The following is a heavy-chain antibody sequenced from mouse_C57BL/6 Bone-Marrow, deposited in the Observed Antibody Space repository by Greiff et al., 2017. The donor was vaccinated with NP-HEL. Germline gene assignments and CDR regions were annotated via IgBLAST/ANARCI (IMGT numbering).Heavy chain of an antibody. CDR2: IRSKSNNYAT. CDR1: GFSFNTYA. Sequence: EVKLVESGGGLVQPKGSLKLSCAASGFSFNTYAMNWVRQAPGKGLEWVARIRSKSNNYATDYAASVKDRFTISRDASESMLYLQINSLTTEDTAMYYCVRHAVLYAMDYWGQGTSLTVSS. J-gene: IGHJ4*01. CDR3: VRHAVLYAMDY. V-gene: IGHV10-1*01.